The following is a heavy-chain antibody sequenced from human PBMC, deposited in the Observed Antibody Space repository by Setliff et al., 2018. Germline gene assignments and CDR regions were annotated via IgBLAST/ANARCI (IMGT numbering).Heavy chain of an antibody. CDR3: AREVLPLVREEAFYI. J-gene: IGHJ3*02. Sequence: ASVKVSCKASGYSFAKYALHWVRQAPGQRLEWMGWINAGNGNTKCSQNFQGRATITRDTSASTAYVELSSLRSEDTAVYYCAREVLPLVREEAFYIWGQGTMVTVSS. CDR2: INAGNGNT. CDR1: GYSFAKYA. D-gene: IGHD2-2*01. V-gene: IGHV1-3*01.